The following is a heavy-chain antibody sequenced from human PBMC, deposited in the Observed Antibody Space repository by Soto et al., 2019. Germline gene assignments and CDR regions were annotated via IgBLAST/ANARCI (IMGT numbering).Heavy chain of an antibody. D-gene: IGHD5-12*01. J-gene: IGHJ4*02. V-gene: IGHV3-23*01. CDR1: GFSFSSYA. Sequence: VQLLESGGGLVQPGGSLRLSCVASGFSFSSYAMVCVRQAPGKWLEWVSVISARGGSSYFADTVKGRFTISRDNSKNLLSLEMNSLRAEDTAIYFCAKGSIEYSASVDNWGQGTLVLVSS. CDR3: AKGSIEYSASVDN. CDR2: ISARGGSS.